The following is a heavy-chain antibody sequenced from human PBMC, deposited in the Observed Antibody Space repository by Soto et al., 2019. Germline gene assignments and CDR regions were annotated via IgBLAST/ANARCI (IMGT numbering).Heavy chain of an antibody. D-gene: IGHD3-3*01. Sequence: QLHLVQSGAVVKKPGASVTVSCSASGYPVTAYYMHWVRQAPGRGLEWMGGINPATGAANYTQTFQGRVTMTRDTSTSTVFMELGGLTSADTAVFYCARGGGVGVAGSAAFDMWGQGTLVTVSS. V-gene: IGHV1-2*02. CDR3: ARGGGVGVAGSAAFDM. J-gene: IGHJ3*02. CDR1: GYPVTAYY. CDR2: INPATGAA.